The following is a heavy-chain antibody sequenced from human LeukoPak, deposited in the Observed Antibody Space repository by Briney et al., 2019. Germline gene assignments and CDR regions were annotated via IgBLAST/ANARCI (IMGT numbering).Heavy chain of an antibody. CDR2: ISNNGGST. V-gene: IGHV3-64*05. CDR3: ARGVLMVYAPRGYAFDI. Sequence: PGGSLRLSCSASGFTFSSYAMHWVRQAPGKGLEYVSAISNNGGSTYYADSVKGRFTISRDNSKNTLYFQMSSLRAEDTAVYYCARGVLMVYAPRGYAFDIWGQGTMVTVSS. J-gene: IGHJ3*02. D-gene: IGHD2-8*01. CDR1: GFTFSSYA.